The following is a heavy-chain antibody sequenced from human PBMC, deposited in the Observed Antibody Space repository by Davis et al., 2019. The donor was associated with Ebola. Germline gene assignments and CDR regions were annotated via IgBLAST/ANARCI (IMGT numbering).Heavy chain of an antibody. D-gene: IGHD3-9*01. V-gene: IGHV3-21*01. J-gene: IGHJ4*02. CDR2: ISSSSSYI. CDR1: GIIFTSTA. CDR3: ASGNEDYDILMGQPNFDY. Sequence: GGSLRLSCAVSGIIFTSTAMHWVRQAPGKGLEWVSSISSSSSYIYYADSVKGRFTISRDNAKNSLYLQMNSLRAEDTAVYYCASGNEDYDILMGQPNFDYWGQGTLVTVSS.